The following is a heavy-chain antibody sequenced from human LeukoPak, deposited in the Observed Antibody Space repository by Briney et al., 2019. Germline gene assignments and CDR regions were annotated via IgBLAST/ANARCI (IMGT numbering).Heavy chain of an antibody. CDR3: ALGGLITIFGVVTNLPFDP. J-gene: IGHJ5*02. Sequence: ASVKVSCKASGYTFTSYDITWVRQATGQGLEWMGWMNPNSGNTGYAQKFQGRVTITRNTSISTAYMELSSLRSEDTAVYYCALGGLITIFGVVTNLPFDPWGQGTLVTVSS. V-gene: IGHV1-8*03. CDR2: MNPNSGNT. D-gene: IGHD3-3*01. CDR1: GYTFTSYD.